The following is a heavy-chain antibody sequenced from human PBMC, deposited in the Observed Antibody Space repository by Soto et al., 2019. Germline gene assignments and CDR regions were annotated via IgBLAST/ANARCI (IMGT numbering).Heavy chain of an antibody. D-gene: IGHD3-3*01. CDR1: GFPFSTFA. CDR3: AKVDEGRITIFAVANFDY. Sequence: PGGSLRLSCAASGFPFSTFAMSWVRQAPGKGLEWASSITGSGYSTYYADPVKGRFTISRDNSENTLYLQMHSLRAEDTAVYYCAKVDEGRITIFAVANFDYWGQGTLVTVSS. J-gene: IGHJ4*02. V-gene: IGHV3-23*01. CDR2: ITGSGYST.